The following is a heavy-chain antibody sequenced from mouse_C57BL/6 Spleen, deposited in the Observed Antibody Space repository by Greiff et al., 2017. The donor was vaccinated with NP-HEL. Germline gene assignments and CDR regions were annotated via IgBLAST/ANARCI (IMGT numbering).Heavy chain of an antibody. CDR2: INPGSGGT. Sequence: VQLQESGAELVRPGTSVKVSCKASGYAFTNYLIEWVKQRPGQGLEWIGVINPGSGGTNYNEKFKGKATLTADKSSSTAYMQLSSLTSEDSAVYFCARGDSNYGYYAMDYWGQGTSVTVSS. J-gene: IGHJ4*01. D-gene: IGHD2-5*01. CDR1: GYAFTNYL. V-gene: IGHV1-54*01. CDR3: ARGDSNYGYYAMDY.